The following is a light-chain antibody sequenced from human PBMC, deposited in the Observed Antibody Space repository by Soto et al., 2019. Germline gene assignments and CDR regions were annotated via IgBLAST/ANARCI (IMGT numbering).Light chain of an antibody. Sequence: DIQMTQSPSSLSASVGDRVTITCRASQGISNYLAWYQQRPGKVPKLLIYAASILQSGVPSRFSGSGSGTDFTLTISSLQPEDVATYYCPKYNSAPHFGPGTKVDIK. J-gene: IGKJ3*01. CDR2: AAS. CDR1: QGISNY. V-gene: IGKV1-27*01. CDR3: PKYNSAPH.